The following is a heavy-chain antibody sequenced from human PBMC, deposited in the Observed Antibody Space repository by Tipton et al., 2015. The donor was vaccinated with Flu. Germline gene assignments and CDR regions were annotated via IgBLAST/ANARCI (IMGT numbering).Heavy chain of an antibody. Sequence: TLSLTCTVSGGSISTYYWSWIRQPPGKGLEWIGYIYYSGSTNYNPSLKSRVTISVDTSKNQFSLKLSSVTAADTAVYYCARTGGDNDWYDYYGMDVGGQGTTVTVSS. CDR2: IYYSGST. V-gene: IGHV4-59*01. D-gene: IGHD2-21*02. J-gene: IGHJ6*02. CDR3: ARTGGDNDWYDYYGMDV. CDR1: GGSISTYY.